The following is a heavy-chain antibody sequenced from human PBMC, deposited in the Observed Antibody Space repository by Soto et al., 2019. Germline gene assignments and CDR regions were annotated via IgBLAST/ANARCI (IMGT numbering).Heavy chain of an antibody. CDR2: IYYSGST. Sequence: SSETLSLTCTVSGGSISSYYWSWIRQPPGKGLEWIGYIYYSGSTYYNPSLKSRVTVSVDTSKNQFSLNLSSVTAADTAVYYCARHPSNFWFDPWGQGTLVTVSS. J-gene: IGHJ5*02. D-gene: IGHD4-4*01. V-gene: IGHV4-59*08. CDR3: ARHPSNFWFDP. CDR1: GGSISSYY.